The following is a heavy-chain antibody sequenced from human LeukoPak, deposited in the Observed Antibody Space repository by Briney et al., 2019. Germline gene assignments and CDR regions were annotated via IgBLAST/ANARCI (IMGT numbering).Heavy chain of an antibody. J-gene: IGHJ4*02. CDR2: IWSDGNNK. Sequence: PGRSLRLSCAASGFSFSNHVMHWVRQAPGKVPEWVSAIWSDGNNKYYAESVKGRFTISRDNSRNTLYLQVNSLRVEDTAVYYCTRGPPEYGSGSLFAFWGQGTVVTVSS. D-gene: IGHD3-10*01. CDR1: GFSFSNHV. V-gene: IGHV3-33*01. CDR3: TRGPPEYGSGSLFAF.